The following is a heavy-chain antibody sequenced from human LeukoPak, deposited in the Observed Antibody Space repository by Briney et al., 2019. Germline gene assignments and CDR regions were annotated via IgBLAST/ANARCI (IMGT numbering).Heavy chain of an antibody. D-gene: IGHD5-24*01. J-gene: IGHJ6*03. Sequence: GEALKISCKGSGYSFTSYWIGWVRQMPGKGLEWMGIIYPGDSDTRYSPSFQGQVTISADKSISTAYLQWSSLKASDTAMYYCARHFDSADGYKTGYYYMDVWGKGTTVTVSS. CDR3: ARHFDSADGYKTGYYYMDV. V-gene: IGHV5-51*01. CDR2: IYPGDSDT. CDR1: GYSFTSYW.